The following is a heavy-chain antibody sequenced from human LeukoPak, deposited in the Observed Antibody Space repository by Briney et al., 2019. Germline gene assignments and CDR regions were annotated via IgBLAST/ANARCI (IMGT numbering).Heavy chain of an antibody. CDR3: ARDHGGSFFDALDI. Sequence: AASVKVSCKVSGYTLTELSMHWVRQAPGKGLEWMGGFDPEDGETIYAQKFQGRVTMTRDTSTSTVYMELSSLRSEDTAVYYCARDHGGSFFDALDIWGQGTMVSVSS. D-gene: IGHD1-26*01. CDR2: FDPEDGET. J-gene: IGHJ3*02. CDR1: GYTLTELS. V-gene: IGHV1-24*01.